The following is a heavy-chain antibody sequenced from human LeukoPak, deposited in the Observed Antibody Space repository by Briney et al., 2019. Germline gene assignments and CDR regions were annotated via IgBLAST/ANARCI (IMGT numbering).Heavy chain of an antibody. CDR2: IYYSGST. V-gene: IGHV4-59*01. CDR3: ARNPFYGGNVDY. J-gene: IGHJ4*02. Sequence: SETLSLTCTVSGGSISSYYWSWIRQPPGKGLEWIGYIYYSGSTNYNPSLKSRVTISVDTSKNQFSLKLSSVTAADTAVYYCARNPFYGGNVDYWGQGTLVTVSS. D-gene: IGHD4-23*01. CDR1: GGSISSYY.